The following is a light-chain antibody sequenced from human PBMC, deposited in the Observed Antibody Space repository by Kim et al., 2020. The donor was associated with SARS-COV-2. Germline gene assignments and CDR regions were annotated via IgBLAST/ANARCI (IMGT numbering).Light chain of an antibody. J-gene: IGLJ2*01. V-gene: IGLV6-57*01. CDR2: EDN. CDR1: GGSIASNY. Sequence: TVNISCTRSGGSIASNYVKWYQQRPGSSPNTVIYEDNQRPSGVPDRVSGSIDSSSNSAALTISGLKTEDEADDYCQSYDSSSHDVVFGGGTQLTVL. CDR3: QSYDSSSHDVV.